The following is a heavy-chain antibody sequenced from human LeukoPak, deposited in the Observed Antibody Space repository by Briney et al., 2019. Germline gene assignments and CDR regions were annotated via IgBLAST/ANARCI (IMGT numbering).Heavy chain of an antibody. CDR2: IYTSGST. D-gene: IGHD6-19*01. Sequence: PSETLSHTHTVCGGSIRSYYWSWIRQPAGKGLEWIGRIYTSGSTNYNPSLKSRVTMSVDTSKNQFPLKLSSVTAADTAVYYCARYPLIAVSGNNWYFGLWAGSPLVTVSS. CDR3: ARYPLIAVSGNNWYFGL. CDR1: GGSIRSYY. J-gene: IGHJ2*01. V-gene: IGHV4-4*07.